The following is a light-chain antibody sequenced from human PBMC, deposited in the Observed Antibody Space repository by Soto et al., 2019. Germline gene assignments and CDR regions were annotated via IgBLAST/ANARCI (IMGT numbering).Light chain of an antibody. CDR2: VNN. CDR1: SSNIGRNS. Sequence: QSVLIQPHSASGTPGQRVTISCSGSSSNIGRNSVNWYQQLPGTAPRLVIYVNNQRPSGVSARFSGSRSGTTASLAISGLQAEDEADYYCAAWDDSLTVVFGGGTQLTVL. J-gene: IGLJ2*01. V-gene: IGLV1-44*01. CDR3: AAWDDSLTVV.